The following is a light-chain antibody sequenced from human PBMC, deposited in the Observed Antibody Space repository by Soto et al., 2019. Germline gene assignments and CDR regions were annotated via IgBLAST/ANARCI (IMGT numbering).Light chain of an antibody. V-gene: IGKV1-5*03. CDR1: QTISSL. CDR2: KAS. CDR3: QHYNSYSEA. J-gene: IGKJ1*01. Sequence: DIQMTQSPSTLSGSVGDRVTITCRASQTISSLLAWYQQKPGKAPKLLIYKASTLKSGVPSRFSGSGSGTEFTLPIRSLQPDDFATYYCQHYNSYSEAFGQGTKMELK.